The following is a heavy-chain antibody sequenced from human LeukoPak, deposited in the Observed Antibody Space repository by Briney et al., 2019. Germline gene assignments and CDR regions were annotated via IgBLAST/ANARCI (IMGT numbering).Heavy chain of an antibody. Sequence: AGGSLRLSRAASGFTFSDHYMDWVRQAPGKGLEWVGRTRNKANSYTTEYAASVKGRFTISRDDSKNSLYLQMNSLKTEDTAVYYCARVPSYDSSGYYHWGQGTLVTVSS. CDR2: TRNKANSYTT. V-gene: IGHV3-72*01. CDR1: GFTFSDHY. CDR3: ARVPSYDSSGYYH. D-gene: IGHD3-22*01. J-gene: IGHJ5*02.